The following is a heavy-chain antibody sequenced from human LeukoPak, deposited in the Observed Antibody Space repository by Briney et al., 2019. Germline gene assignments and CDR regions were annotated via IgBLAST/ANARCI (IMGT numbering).Heavy chain of an antibody. CDR1: GYIFTNYG. J-gene: IGHJ4*02. D-gene: IGHD4-17*01. CDR3: ARDQSPRTTVSAY. CDR2: ISGYNGNT. V-gene: IGHV1-18*01. Sequence: ASVKVSCKASGYIFTNYGISWVRQAPGQGLEWMGWISGYNGNTNYAQRLQGRVTMTTDTSTSTVYMELRSLRSDDTAVYYCARDQSPRTTVSAYWGQGTLVTVSS.